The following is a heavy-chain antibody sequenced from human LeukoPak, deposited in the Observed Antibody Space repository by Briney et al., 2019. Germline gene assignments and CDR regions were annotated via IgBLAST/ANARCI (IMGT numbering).Heavy chain of an antibody. D-gene: IGHD3-3*01. CDR3: ARDRVRFLEWLLGLSFDP. CDR2: ISAYNGNT. Sequence: EASVKVSCKASGYTFTSYGISWVRQAPGQGLEWMGWISAYNGNTNYAQKLQGRVTMTTDTSTSTAYMELRSLRSDDTAVYYCARDRVRFLEWLLGLSFDPWGQGTLVTVSS. V-gene: IGHV1-18*01. CDR1: GYTFTSYG. J-gene: IGHJ5*02.